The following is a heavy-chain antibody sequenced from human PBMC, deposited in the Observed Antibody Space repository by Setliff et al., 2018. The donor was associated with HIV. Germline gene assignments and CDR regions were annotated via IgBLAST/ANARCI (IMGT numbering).Heavy chain of an antibody. CDR1: GYTFTSYY. V-gene: IGHV1-46*01. CDR3: ARESPDSSGYYRAFDI. Sequence: ASVKVSCKASGYTFTSYYMHWVRPAPGQGLEWMGIINPSGGSTSYAQKFKGRVTMTRDTSTSTVYMELSSLRSEDTAVYYCARESPDSSGYYRAFDIWGQGTMVTVS. CDR2: INPSGGST. D-gene: IGHD3-22*01. J-gene: IGHJ3*02.